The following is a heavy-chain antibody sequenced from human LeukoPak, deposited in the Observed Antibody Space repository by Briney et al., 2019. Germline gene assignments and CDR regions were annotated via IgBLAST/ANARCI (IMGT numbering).Heavy chain of an antibody. CDR3: ARNTYSSGWYRSLNL. J-gene: IGHJ2*01. V-gene: IGHV4-30-4*01. Sequence: PAETLSLTCAVSGCSISSGDYYWSWIRQPPGKGLEWIGDIYYSGSTYDNPSLKSRVTISVDTSKNQCSLKLSSVTAADTAVYYCARNTYSSGWYRSLNLWGRGTLVTVSS. CDR2: IYYSGST. D-gene: IGHD6-19*01. CDR1: GCSISSGDYY.